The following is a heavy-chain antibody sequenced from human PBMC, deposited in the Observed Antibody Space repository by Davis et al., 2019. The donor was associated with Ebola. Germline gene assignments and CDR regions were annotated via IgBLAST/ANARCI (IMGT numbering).Heavy chain of an antibody. CDR1: GLSFDNYY. CDR3: ARAPYYYDSSGYFGAFDI. V-gene: IGHV3-11*04. CDR2: ISPSGNTI. D-gene: IGHD3-22*01. Sequence: GESLKISCAASGLSFDNYYMGWIRQAPGKGLEWLSYISPSGNTIHYADSVKGRFTISRDNAKNSLYLQMNSLRDEDTAVYYCARAPYYYDSSGYFGAFDIWGQGTMVTVSS. J-gene: IGHJ3*02.